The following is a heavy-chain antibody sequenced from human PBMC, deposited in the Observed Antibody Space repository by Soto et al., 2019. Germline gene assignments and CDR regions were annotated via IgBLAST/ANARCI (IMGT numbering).Heavy chain of an antibody. J-gene: IGHJ6*02. CDR3: ARDSHSTEGIVVLPADGSFYYGMDV. Sequence: QVQLQESGPGLVKPSETLSLTCTVSGDSISSYYWNWIRQPAGKGLEWIGRIYISGSTNYNPSLKSRVSTSVDMSKNQFSLKLSSVTAADTAVYYCARDSHSTEGIVVLPADGSFYYGMDVWGQGTTVTVSS. CDR2: IYISGST. V-gene: IGHV4-4*07. D-gene: IGHD2-2*01. CDR1: GDSISSYY.